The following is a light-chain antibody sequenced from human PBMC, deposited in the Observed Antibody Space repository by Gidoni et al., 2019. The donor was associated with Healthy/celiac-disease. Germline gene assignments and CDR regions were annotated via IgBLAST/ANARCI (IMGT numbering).Light chain of an antibody. CDR2: GAS. V-gene: IGKV3-20*01. CDR3: QQYGSSPPIT. Sequence: EIVLTQSPGTLSLSPGERATLSCRASQSVSSSYLAWYQQKPGQAPRLLIYGASSRATGIPDRFSGSGSWKDFTLTIRRLEPEDFAVYYCQQYGSSPPITFGQGTRLEIK. J-gene: IGKJ5*01. CDR1: QSVSSSY.